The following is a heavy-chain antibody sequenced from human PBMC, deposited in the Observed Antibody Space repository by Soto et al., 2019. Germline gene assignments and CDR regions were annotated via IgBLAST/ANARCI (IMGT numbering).Heavy chain of an antibody. V-gene: IGHV3-21*01. D-gene: IGHD1-1*01. CDR3: VCDDNRRY. J-gene: IGHJ4*02. CDR1: GFSFSTST. CDR2: IGRTGIDR. Sequence: VQLVASGGGLVKPGGSLRLSCAGSGFSFSTSTMNWVRQAPGKGLEFVSSIGRTGIDRYYIDSVKGRFTISRDNAQNSLYLQMNSLRAEDTALYYCVCDDNRRYWGQGTLVTVSS.